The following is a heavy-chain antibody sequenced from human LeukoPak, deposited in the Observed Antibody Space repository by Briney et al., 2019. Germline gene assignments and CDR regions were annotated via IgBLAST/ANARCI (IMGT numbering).Heavy chain of an antibody. CDR3: AREYSSSWGSYYYYMDV. J-gene: IGHJ6*03. Sequence: PSETLSLTCTVSGCSISSYYWSWIRQPPGKGLEWIGYIYYSGSTNYNPSLKSRVTISVDTSKNQFSLKLSSVTAADTAVYYCAREYSSSWGSYYYYMDVWGKGTTVTVSS. CDR2: IYYSGST. D-gene: IGHD6-6*01. CDR1: GCSISSYY. V-gene: IGHV4-59*01.